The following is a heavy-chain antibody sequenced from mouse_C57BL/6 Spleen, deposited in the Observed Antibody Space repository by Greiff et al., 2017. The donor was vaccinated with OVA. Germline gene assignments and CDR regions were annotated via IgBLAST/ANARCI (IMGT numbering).Heavy chain of an antibody. CDR2: INPNYGTT. CDR3: ARRGTTVVDWYFDV. D-gene: IGHD1-1*01. V-gene: IGHV1-39*01. J-gene: IGHJ1*03. CDR1: GYSFTDYN. Sequence: EVKLQESGPELVKPGASVKISCKASGYSFTDYNMNWVKQSNGKSLEWIGVINPNYGTTSYNQKFKGKATLTVDQSSSTAYMQLNSLTSEDSAVYYCARRGTTVVDWYFDVWGTGTTVTVSS.